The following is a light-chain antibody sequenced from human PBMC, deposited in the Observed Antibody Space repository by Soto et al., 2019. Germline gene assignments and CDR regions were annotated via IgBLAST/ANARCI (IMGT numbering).Light chain of an antibody. CDR1: SSDVGSYNL. Sequence: QSALTQPASVSGSPGQSITISCTGTSSDVGSYNLVSWYQQHPGKAPKLMIYEGSKRPSGVSNRFSGSKSGNTASLTISGLQAEDEADYDCCSYAGRSTFVVFGGGTTLTV. CDR2: EGS. V-gene: IGLV2-23*03. CDR3: CSYAGRSTFVV. J-gene: IGLJ3*02.